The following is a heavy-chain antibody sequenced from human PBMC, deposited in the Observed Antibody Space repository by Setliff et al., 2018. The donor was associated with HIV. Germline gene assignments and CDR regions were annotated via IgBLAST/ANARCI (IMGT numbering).Heavy chain of an antibody. CDR3: ARIIAGVPY. V-gene: IGHV3-74*01. CDR1: GFTFSSYW. CDR2: ISDDGTST. D-gene: IGHD6-13*01. J-gene: IGHJ4*02. Sequence: PGGSLRLSCAASGFTFSSYWMHWVRQAPGKGLMWVSHISDDGTSTSYADSVKGRFIMSRDIAKKAVYLHMSSLSVEDTAVYHCARIIAGVPYWGQGTLVTVSS.